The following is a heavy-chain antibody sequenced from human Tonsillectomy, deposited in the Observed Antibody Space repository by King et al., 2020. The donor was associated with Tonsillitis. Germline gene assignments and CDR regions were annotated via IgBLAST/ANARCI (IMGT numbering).Heavy chain of an antibody. CDR3: ARCLGYFDTSAYHFDY. CDR1: GGSFSGYY. V-gene: IGHV4-34*01. CDR2: INHGGST. J-gene: IGHJ4*02. Sequence: VQLQQWGAGLLKPSETLSLTCAVYGGSFSGYYWNWIRQPPRKGLEGIGEINHGGSTNYNPSLKSRVTISVDTSKNQCSLKLNSVTAADTAVYYCARCLGYFDTSAYHFDYWGQGTLVTVSS. D-gene: IGHD3-22*01.